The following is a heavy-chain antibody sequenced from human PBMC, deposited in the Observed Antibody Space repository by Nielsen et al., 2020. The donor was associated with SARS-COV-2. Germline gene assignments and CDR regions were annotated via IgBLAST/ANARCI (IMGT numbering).Heavy chain of an antibody. J-gene: IGHJ4*02. CDR1: GFTFSSYG. D-gene: IGHD7-27*01. V-gene: IGHV3-30-3*01. CDR2: ISYDGSEK. Sequence: GESLKISCAASGFTFSSYGMHWVRQAPGKGLEWVAVISYDGSEKYYADSVKGRLTISRDNSKNTLYLQINSLRAEDTAVYYRARGNGWGSYFDYWGQGTLVTVSS. CDR3: ARGNGWGSYFDY.